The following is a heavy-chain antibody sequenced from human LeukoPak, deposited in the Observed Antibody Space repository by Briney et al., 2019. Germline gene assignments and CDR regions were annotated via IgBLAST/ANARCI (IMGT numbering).Heavy chain of an antibody. CDR3: ARRPGAFDI. J-gene: IGHJ3*02. CDR2: IYTSGST. CDR1: GGSISSYY. Sequence: SETLSLTCTVSGGSISSYYWSWIRQPPGKGLEWIGYIYTSGSTNYNPSLKSRVTISVDTSKNQFSLKLSSVTAADTAVYYCARRPGAFDIWAKGQWSPSLQ. V-gene: IGHV4-4*09.